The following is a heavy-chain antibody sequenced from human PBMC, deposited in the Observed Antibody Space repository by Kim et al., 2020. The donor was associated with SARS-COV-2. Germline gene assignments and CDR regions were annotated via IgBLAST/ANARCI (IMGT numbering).Heavy chain of an antibody. Sequence: SETLSLTCTVSGGSISSSSYYWGWIRQPPGKGLEWIGSIYYSGGTYYNPSLKSRVTMSVDTSKNQFSLKLTSVTAADTAVFYCVRLVNLGLRVDYWGQGTLVPVSS. CDR2: IYYSGGT. CDR1: GGSISSSSYY. V-gene: IGHV4-39*01. J-gene: IGHJ4*02. D-gene: IGHD5-12*01. CDR3: VRLVNLGLRVDY.